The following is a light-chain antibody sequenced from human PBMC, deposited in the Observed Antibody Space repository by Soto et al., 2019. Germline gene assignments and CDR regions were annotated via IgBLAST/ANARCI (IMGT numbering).Light chain of an antibody. Sequence: EIVLTQSPGTLSLSPGERATLSCRASQSVSSTFLAWYQQKPGQAPRLLIFGVSNRATGIPDRFSGSGSGTDFTLTISRLAPEDFAVYYCGQFVSAPPRTFGQGTKVEIK. CDR3: GQFVSAPPRT. CDR1: QSVSSTF. J-gene: IGKJ1*01. V-gene: IGKV3-20*01. CDR2: GVS.